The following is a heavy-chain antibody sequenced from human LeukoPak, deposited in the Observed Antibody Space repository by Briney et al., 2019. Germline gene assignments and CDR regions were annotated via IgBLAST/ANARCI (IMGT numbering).Heavy chain of an antibody. CDR3: ASSRYYYDSSGYVY. CDR1: GDSISSSSSY. Sequence: PSETLSLTCTVSGDSISSSSSYWGWIRQPPGKGLEWIGSIYYSGSTYYNPSLKSRVTISVDTSKNQFSLKLSSVTAADTAVYYCASSRYYYDSSGYVYWGQGTLVTVSS. D-gene: IGHD3-22*01. CDR2: IYYSGST. V-gene: IGHV4-39*01. J-gene: IGHJ4*02.